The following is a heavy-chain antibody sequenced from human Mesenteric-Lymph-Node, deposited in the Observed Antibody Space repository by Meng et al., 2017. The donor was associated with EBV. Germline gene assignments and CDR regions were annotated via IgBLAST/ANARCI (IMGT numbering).Heavy chain of an antibody. CDR1: GASVNVVNSS. Sequence: QVPVRGPGPGLVKRSETLSLTSTVPGASVNVVNSSWSWIRQPPGKGLEWIAYIYYSGSTNFNPSLKSRAAISVDTSKNQFSLRLSSVTAADTAVYYCARTGRCSGDSCYYNWFDPWGQGTLVTVSS. V-gene: IGHV4-61*01. D-gene: IGHD2-15*01. CDR3: ARTGRCSGDSCYYNWFDP. J-gene: IGHJ5*02. CDR2: IYYSGST.